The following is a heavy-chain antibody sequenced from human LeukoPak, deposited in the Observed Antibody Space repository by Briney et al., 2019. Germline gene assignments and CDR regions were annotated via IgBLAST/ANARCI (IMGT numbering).Heavy chain of an antibody. Sequence: GGSLRLSCAASGFTFSDYYMGWVRRAPGKGLEWVSYITNSGGGTYYPDSVKGRYTISRDNAKKSLYLQVSSLRAEDTAVYYCARALNDAFDIWGQGTMVTVSS. CDR2: ITNSGGGT. V-gene: IGHV3-11*04. CDR3: ARALNDAFDI. CDR1: GFTFSDYY. J-gene: IGHJ3*02.